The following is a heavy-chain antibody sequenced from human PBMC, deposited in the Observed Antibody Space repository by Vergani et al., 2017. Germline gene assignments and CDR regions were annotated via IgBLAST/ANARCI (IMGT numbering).Heavy chain of an antibody. CDR2: IIPIFGTA. CDR3: PRGRIRFLEWLPFDY. CDR1: GGTFSSYA. D-gene: IGHD3-3*01. J-gene: IGHJ4*02. Sequence: QVQLVQSGAEVKKPGSSVKVSCKASGGTFSSYAISWVRQAPGQGLEWMGGIIPIFGTANYAQKFQGRVTITADESTSTAYRELSSLRSEDTAVYYCPRGRIRFLEWLPFDYWGQGTLVTVSS. V-gene: IGHV1-69*01.